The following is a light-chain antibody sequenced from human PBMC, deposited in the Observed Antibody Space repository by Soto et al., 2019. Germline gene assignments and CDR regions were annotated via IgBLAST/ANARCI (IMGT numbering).Light chain of an antibody. Sequence: HAVVTQEPSLTVSPGGTVTLTCGSRTGAVTSGHYPYWFQQKPGQAPRTLIYDTDKKHSWTPARFSGFLLGGKAALTLSGAQPEDEAEYYCLLSYNGARGVFGPGTKVTVL. CDR2: DTD. V-gene: IGLV7-46*01. CDR3: LLSYNGARGV. J-gene: IGLJ1*01. CDR1: TGAVTSGHY.